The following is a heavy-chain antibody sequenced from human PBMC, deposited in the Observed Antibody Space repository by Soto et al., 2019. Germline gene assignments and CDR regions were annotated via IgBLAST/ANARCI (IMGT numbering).Heavy chain of an antibody. CDR3: ARDDYYKTSGSFPLFDY. J-gene: IGHJ4*02. Sequence: GGSLRLSCADSGFTFSSYSLNWFRHAQGKGLEWVSYISSSSSTKDYADSVKGRFTISRDNAKNYLYLQMNRLRDEDTAVYHCARDDYYKTSGSFPLFDYWGQGT. CDR2: ISSSSSTK. CDR1: GFTFSSYS. V-gene: IGHV3-48*02. D-gene: IGHD3-22*01.